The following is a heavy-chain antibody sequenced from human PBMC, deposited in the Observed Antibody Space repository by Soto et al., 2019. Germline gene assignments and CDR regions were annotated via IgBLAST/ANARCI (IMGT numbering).Heavy chain of an antibody. CDR2: IFHTGGT. Sequence: QVQLQESGPGLVKPSETLSLTCTVSSDSIASENWWSWVRQPPGMGLEWIGEIFHTGGTNYNPSLRCRVTMEVDKSKNQFSLKLISATAADTAVYYCARVFSSGTGWMYYFDFWGQGTLVSVSS. D-gene: IGHD2-2*03. V-gene: IGHV4-4*02. CDR3: ARVFSSGTGWMYYFDF. J-gene: IGHJ4*02. CDR1: SDSIASENW.